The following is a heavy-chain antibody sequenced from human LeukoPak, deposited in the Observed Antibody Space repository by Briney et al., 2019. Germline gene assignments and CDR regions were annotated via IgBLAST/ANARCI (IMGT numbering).Heavy chain of an antibody. V-gene: IGHV4-59*08. D-gene: IGHD3-16*02. Sequence: SETLSLTCTVSGGSISPYCWSWIRQPPGKGLECLGSICYRGSAAYNPSLKSRVTISVDTSKNQFSLKLTSVTAADTAVYYCARRFEGWFRGVIVYYFDNWGQGTLVTVSS. J-gene: IGHJ4*02. CDR2: ICYRGSA. CDR3: ARRFEGWFRGVIVYYFDN. CDR1: GGSISPYC.